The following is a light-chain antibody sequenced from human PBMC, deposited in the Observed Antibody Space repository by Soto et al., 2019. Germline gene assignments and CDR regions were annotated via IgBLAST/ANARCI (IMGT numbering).Light chain of an antibody. CDR2: SNN. CDR1: SSNIGSNT. V-gene: IGLV1-44*01. J-gene: IGLJ1*01. CDR3: AASDDSLKGSYV. Sequence: QSVLTQPPSASGTPGQRVTISCSGSSSNIGSNTVNWYQQLPGTAPKLLIYSNNQRPSGVPDRFSGSKSGTSASLAISGLQSEYEADYYCAASDDSLKGSYVFGTGTKVTVL.